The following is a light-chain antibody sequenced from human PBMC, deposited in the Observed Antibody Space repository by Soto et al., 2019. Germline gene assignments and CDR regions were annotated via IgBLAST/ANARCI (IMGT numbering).Light chain of an antibody. V-gene: IGKV3-11*01. Sequence: EIVLTQSPATLSLSPGERATLSCRASQSVSSYLAWYQQKTGQAPRLLIYDASNRATGIPARFSGSRSGTDFTLTISSLEPEDFAVYYCQQRSNWLFTFGPGTKVDIK. CDR2: DAS. CDR3: QQRSNWLFT. CDR1: QSVSSY. J-gene: IGKJ3*01.